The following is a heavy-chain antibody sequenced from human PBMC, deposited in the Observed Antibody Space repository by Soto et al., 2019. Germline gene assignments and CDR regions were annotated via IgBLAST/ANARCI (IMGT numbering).Heavy chain of an antibody. CDR3: ARGRGSVVVPTNYYYGMDV. J-gene: IGHJ6*02. CDR2: IIPIFGTA. Sequence: GASVQVPYKDSGRTFRSYAISWVRQAPGQGLEWMGGIIPIFGTANYAQKFQGRVTITADESTSTAYMELSSLRSEDTAVYYCARGRGSVVVPTNYYYGMDVWGQGTTVTVSS. CDR1: GRTFRSYA. D-gene: IGHD2-2*01. V-gene: IGHV1-69*13.